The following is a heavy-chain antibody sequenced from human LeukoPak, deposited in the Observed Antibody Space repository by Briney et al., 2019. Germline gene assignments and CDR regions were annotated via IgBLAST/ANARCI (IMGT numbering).Heavy chain of an antibody. Sequence: SVKVSCKASGGTFSSYAISWVRQAPGQGLEWMGGIIPIFGTANYAQKFQGRVTITTDESTSTAYMELSSLRSEDTAVYYCARDHEHGSGDDDAFDIWGQGTMVTVSS. CDR3: ARDHEHGSGDDDAFDI. CDR2: IIPIFGTA. V-gene: IGHV1-69*05. J-gene: IGHJ3*02. CDR1: GGTFSSYA. D-gene: IGHD3-10*01.